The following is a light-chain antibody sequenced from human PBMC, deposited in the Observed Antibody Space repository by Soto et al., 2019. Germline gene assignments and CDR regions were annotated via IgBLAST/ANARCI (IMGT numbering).Light chain of an antibody. J-gene: IGKJ4*01. CDR2: SAS. V-gene: IGKV1-39*01. CDR3: QQSSTSPLT. Sequence: DIQMTQSPSSLSASVGYRVTSTCRASQSIDNYLNGYQQKSGKAPQLLIYSASHLQSGVPSRFSGGGYGTDFILTISSLQPEDSAIYFCQQSSTSPLTFGGGTKVEIK. CDR1: QSIDNY.